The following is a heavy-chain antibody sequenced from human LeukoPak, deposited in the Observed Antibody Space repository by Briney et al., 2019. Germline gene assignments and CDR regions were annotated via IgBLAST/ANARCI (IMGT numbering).Heavy chain of an antibody. J-gene: IGHJ3*02. D-gene: IGHD4-17*01. Sequence: GESLKISCKGSGYSFTSYWIGWVRQMPGKFLEWMGIIYPGDSDTRYSPSFQGQVTISADKSISTAYLQWSSLKASDTAMYYCARSPTVTHDAFDIWGQGTMVTVSS. CDR3: ARSPTVTHDAFDI. V-gene: IGHV5-51*01. CDR2: IYPGDSDT. CDR1: GYSFTSYW.